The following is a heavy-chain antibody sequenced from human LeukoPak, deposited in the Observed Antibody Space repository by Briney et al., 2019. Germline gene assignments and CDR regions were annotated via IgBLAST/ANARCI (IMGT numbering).Heavy chain of an antibody. CDR1: GYTFTSYY. V-gene: IGHV1-46*01. D-gene: IGHD6-6*01. CDR2: INPSGGST. J-gene: IGHJ5*02. CDR3: LYSSSGGFDP. Sequence: ASVKVSCKASGYTFTSYYMHWARQAPGQGLEWMGIINPSGGSTSYAQKFQGRVTMTRDTSTSTVYMELSSLRSEDTAVYYCLYSSSGGFDPWGQGTLVTVSS.